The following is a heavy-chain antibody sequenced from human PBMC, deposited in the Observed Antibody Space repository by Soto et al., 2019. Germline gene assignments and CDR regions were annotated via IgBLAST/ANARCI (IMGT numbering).Heavy chain of an antibody. D-gene: IGHD2-21*02. Sequence: EVQLLESGGGSVQPGGSLRLSCAASGFTFSNHAMGWVRQAPGKGLEWVSGISGSGVSTYYADSVKGRFTISRDTSKNTLYLQVNRLIAEHTAVYYCAKLVETPQPNAYWGQGTLVTVSS. CDR1: GFTFSNHA. CDR3: AKLVETPQPNAY. J-gene: IGHJ4*02. CDR2: ISGSGVST. V-gene: IGHV3-23*01.